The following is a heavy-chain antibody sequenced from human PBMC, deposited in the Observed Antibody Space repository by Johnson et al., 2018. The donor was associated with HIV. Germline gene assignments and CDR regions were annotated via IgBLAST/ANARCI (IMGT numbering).Heavy chain of an antibody. CDR3: AREAYRAFDS. D-gene: IGHD3-16*01. J-gene: IGHJ3*02. CDR2: IRYDGSNK. Sequence: QVQLVESGGGVVQPGRSLRLSCAASGFTFSSYAMHWVRQAPGKGLEWMAVIRYDGSNKYYADSVKGRFTISRDNSKNTLYLQMNSLRAEDTAVYYCAREAYRAFDSWGQGTMVTVSS. V-gene: IGHV3-30*04. CDR1: GFTFSSYA.